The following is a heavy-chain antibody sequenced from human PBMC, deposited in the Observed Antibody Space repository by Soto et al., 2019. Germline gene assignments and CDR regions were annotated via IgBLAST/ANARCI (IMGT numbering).Heavy chain of an antibody. V-gene: IGHV4-34*01. CDR3: ARSNFWSRYFDD. CDR1: GGSFSGYY. J-gene: IGHJ4*02. CDR2: INHSGST. D-gene: IGHD3-3*01. Sequence: QVQLQQWGAGLLKPSETLSLTCAVYGGSFSGYYWSWIRQPPGKGLEWIGEINHSGSTNYNPSLKSRVTISVDTSKNQFSRKLSSVTAADTAVYYCARSNFWSRYFDDWGQGTLVTVSS.